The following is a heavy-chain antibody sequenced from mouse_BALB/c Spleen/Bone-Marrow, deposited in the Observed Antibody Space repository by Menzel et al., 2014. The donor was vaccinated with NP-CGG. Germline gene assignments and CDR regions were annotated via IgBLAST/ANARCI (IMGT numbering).Heavy chain of an antibody. V-gene: IGHV14-4*02. CDR3: NGNYYAMDY. CDR1: GFNIKDYY. Sequence: VHVKQSGAELVRSGASVKLSCTASGFNIKDYYMHWVKPRPEQGLEWIGWIDPENGDTEYAPKFQGKATMTADTSSNTAYLQLSSLTSEDTAVYYCNGNYYAMDYWGQGTSVTVSS. D-gene: IGHD2-1*01. CDR2: IDPENGDT. J-gene: IGHJ4*01.